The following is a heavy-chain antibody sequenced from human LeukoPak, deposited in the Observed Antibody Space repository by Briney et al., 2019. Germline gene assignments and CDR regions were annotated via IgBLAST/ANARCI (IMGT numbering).Heavy chain of an antibody. V-gene: IGHV3-7*01. CDR3: AADSSGYYWAF. J-gene: IGHJ1*01. CDR2: IKQDGSEK. Sequence: GGSLRLSCAASGFTFSHYWMSLVRRAPGKGLEWVANIKQDGSEKYYVDSVKGRFTISRDNAKNSLYLQMNGLRAGDTAVYYCAADSSGYYWAFWGQGTLVTVSS. CDR1: GFTFSHYW. D-gene: IGHD3-22*01.